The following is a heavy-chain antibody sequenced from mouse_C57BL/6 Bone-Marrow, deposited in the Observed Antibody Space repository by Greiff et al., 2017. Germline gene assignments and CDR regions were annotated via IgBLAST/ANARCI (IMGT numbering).Heavy chain of an antibody. J-gene: IGHJ1*03. CDR3: ARDQDYYGSSYWYFDV. CDR2: INYDGSST. V-gene: IGHV5-16*01. Sequence: EVKLVESEGGLVQPGSSMKLSCTACGFTFSDYYMAWVRQVPEKGLEWVANINYDGSSTYYLDSLKSRFIISRDNAKNILYLQMSSLKSEDTATYYCARDQDYYGSSYWYFDVWGTGTTVTVSS. CDR1: GFTFSDYY. D-gene: IGHD1-1*01.